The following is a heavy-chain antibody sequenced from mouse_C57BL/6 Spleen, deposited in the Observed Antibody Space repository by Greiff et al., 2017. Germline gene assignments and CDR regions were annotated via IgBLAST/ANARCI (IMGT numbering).Heavy chain of an antibody. J-gene: IGHJ1*03. CDR1: GYSFTGYY. CDR2: INPSTGGT. Sequence: VQLQQSGPELVKPGASVKISCKASGYSFTGYYMNWVKQSPEKSLEWIGEINPSTGGTTYNQKFKAKATLTVDKSSSTAYMQLKSLTSEDAAVYYCARSGYGSSCWCFYVWGTGTTVTVSS. CDR3: ARSGYGSSCWCFYV. D-gene: IGHD1-1*01. V-gene: IGHV1-42*01.